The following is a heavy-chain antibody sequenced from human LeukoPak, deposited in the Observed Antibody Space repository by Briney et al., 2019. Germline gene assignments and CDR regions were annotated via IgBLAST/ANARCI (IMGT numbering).Heavy chain of an antibody. D-gene: IGHD3-10*01. J-gene: IGHJ4*02. V-gene: IGHV3-7*01. CDR1: GFTFSSYW. Sequence: GGSLRLSCAASGFTFSSYWMSWVRQAPGMGLEWVANINQDGNKKYYVDSVRGRFTISRDNAKNSLYLQMNGLRAEDTAVYYCARDLIWDGDPDGRDFWGQGTLVSVPS. CDR2: INQDGNKK. CDR3: ARDLIWDGDPDGRDF.